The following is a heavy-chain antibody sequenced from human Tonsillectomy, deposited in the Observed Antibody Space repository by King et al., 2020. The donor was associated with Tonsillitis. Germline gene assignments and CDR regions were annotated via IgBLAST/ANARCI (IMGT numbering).Heavy chain of an antibody. Sequence: HVQLVESGGGLVKPGGSLRLSCAVSGFTFSNYYMSWIRQAPGKGLEWVSYISSSSTFIHYADSVKGRFTISRDNAKNSLSLQMNSLRAEDTAVYFCARLTVDPAGDPDHFDYWGQGTLVTVSS. CDR3: ARLTVDPAGDPDHFDY. CDR2: ISSSSTFI. D-gene: IGHD2-21*02. CDR1: GFTFSNYY. V-gene: IGHV3-11*06. J-gene: IGHJ4*02.